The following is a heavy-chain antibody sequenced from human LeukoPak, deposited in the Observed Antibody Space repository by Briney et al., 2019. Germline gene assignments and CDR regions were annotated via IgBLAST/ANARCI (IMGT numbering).Heavy chain of an antibody. CDR3: ARDRSEYYYDSSDRSAPDY. CDR2: ISSSSSTI. V-gene: IGHV3-48*01. J-gene: IGHJ4*02. CDR1: GFTFSSYS. D-gene: IGHD3-22*01. Sequence: PGGSLRLSCAVSGFTFSSYSMNWVRQAPGKGLEWVSYISSSSSTIYYADSVKGRFTISRDNAKNSLYLQMNSLRAEDTAVYYCARDRSEYYYDSSDRSAPDYWGQGTLVTVSS.